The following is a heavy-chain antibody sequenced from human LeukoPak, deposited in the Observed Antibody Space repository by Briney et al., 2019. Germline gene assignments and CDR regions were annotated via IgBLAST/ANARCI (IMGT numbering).Heavy chain of an antibody. Sequence: PSQTLSLTSTVSGGSISSGRYDWRWTRQPAGRGLEWIARNYTSGSTNYNPTLKSRVTITVDTSKNQSSLKLSSVTAADTAVYYCARENRGGVIGQNFDYWGQGTLVTVSS. V-gene: IGHV4-61*02. J-gene: IGHJ4*02. CDR2: NYTSGST. CDR3: ARENRGGVIGQNFDY. D-gene: IGHD3-16*02. CDR1: GGSISSGRYD.